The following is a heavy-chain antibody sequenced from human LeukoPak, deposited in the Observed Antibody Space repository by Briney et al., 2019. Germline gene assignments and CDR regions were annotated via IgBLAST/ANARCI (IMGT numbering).Heavy chain of an antibody. CDR1: GFTFSSYG. D-gene: IGHD3-22*01. V-gene: IGHV3-30*03. CDR2: ISYDGSNK. CDR3: ATATYYYDSSSYPSPFDY. J-gene: IGHJ4*02. Sequence: GGSLRLSCAASGFTFSSYGMHWVRQAPGKGLEWVAVISYDGSNKYYADSVKGRFTTSRDNSKNTLYLQMNSLRAEDTAVYYCATATYYYDSSSYPSPFDYWGQGTLVTVSS.